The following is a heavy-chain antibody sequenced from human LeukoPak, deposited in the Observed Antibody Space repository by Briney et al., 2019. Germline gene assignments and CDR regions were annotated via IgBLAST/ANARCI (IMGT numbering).Heavy chain of an antibody. D-gene: IGHD3-22*01. J-gene: IGHJ3*02. CDR1: GFIIFKSW. CDR2: IKQDASET. Sequence: PGGSLRLSCAASGFIIFKSWMTWARQAPGKGLEWVAIIKQDASETYYGDSVKGRFTISRDNAKNSIYLHMRSLRVEDTAVYYCARVAGEASGYHPFDIWGQGTMVTASS. V-gene: IGHV3-7*03. CDR3: ARVAGEASGYHPFDI.